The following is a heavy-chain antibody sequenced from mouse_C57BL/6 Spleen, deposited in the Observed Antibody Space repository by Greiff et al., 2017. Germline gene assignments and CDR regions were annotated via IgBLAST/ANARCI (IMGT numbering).Heavy chain of an antibody. Sequence: QVQLKESGAELMKPGASVKLSCKATGYTFTGYWIEWVKQRPGHGLEWIGELLPGSGSTNYNEKFKGKATFTADTSSNTAYMQLSSLTTEDSAIYYCARGGIYIVTTNYYAMDYWGQGTSVTVSS. D-gene: IGHD2-5*01. CDR3: ARGGIYIVTTNYYAMDY. J-gene: IGHJ4*01. V-gene: IGHV1-9*01. CDR2: LLPGSGST. CDR1: GYTFTGYW.